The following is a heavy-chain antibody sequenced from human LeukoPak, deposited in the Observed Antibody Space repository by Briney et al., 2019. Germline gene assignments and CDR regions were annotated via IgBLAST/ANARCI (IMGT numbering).Heavy chain of an antibody. Sequence: GGSLRLSCAASGFTFSSYDMHWVRQATGKGLEWVSAIGTAGDTYYPGSVKGRFTISRENAKNSLYLQMNSLRAGDTAVYYCARGSLRGYSSPSRRWGQGTLVTVSS. CDR2: IGTAGDT. J-gene: IGHJ4*02. CDR3: ARGSLRGYSSPSRR. CDR1: GFTFSSYD. D-gene: IGHD5-18*01. V-gene: IGHV3-13*01.